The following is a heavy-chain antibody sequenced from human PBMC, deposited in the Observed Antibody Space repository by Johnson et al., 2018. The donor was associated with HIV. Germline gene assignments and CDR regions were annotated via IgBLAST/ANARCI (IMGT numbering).Heavy chain of an antibody. J-gene: IGHJ3*02. CDR1: GFTFSSYA. V-gene: IGHV3-30*04. D-gene: IGHD1-26*01. CDR3: ARGRGGSYVQDAFDM. Sequence: QVQLVESGGGVVQPGRSLRLYCAASGFTFSSYAMHWVRQAPGKGLEWVAVISYDGSNKYYADSVKGRFTISRDKYKNTRYLQMNSLRAEDTAVYYCARGRGGSYVQDAFDMWGQGTMVTVSS. CDR2: ISYDGSNK.